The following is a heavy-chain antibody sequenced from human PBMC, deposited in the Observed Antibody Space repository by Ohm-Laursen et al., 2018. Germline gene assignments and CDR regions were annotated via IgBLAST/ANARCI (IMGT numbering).Heavy chain of an antibody. V-gene: IGHV3-9*01. D-gene: IGHD1-26*01. J-gene: IGHJ4*02. CDR2: ISRNSGSI. CDR1: GFTFDDYA. Sequence: SLRLSFAASGFTFDDYAMHWVRQAPGKGLEWVSGISRNSGSIGYADSAKGRFTISRDNAKNSLYLQMNSLRAEDTALYYCARDTSGSYDLFDSWGQGTLVTVSS. CDR3: ARDTSGSYDLFDS.